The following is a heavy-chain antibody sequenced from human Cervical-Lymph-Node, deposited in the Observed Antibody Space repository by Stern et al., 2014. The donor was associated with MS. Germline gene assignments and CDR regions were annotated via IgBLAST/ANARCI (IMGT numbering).Heavy chain of an antibody. D-gene: IGHD7-27*01. J-gene: IGHJ4*02. CDR3: ASDTTGEDYFDY. CDR1: GYTFTSYH. CDR2: INLSDGST. V-gene: IGHV1-46*01. Sequence: VQLLESGAEVKKPGASVKVSCKGSGYTFTSYHMHWVRQAPGQGLEWMGIINLSDGSTNSAQQLQGRVTLTRDTSASTVCMELSSLRSDDTAVYYCASDTTGEDYFDYWGQGALVTVSS.